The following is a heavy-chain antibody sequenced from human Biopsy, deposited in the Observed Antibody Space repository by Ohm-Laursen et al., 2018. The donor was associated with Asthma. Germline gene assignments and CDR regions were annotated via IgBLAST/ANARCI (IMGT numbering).Heavy chain of an antibody. CDR1: GFTFSSNA. Sequence: SLRLSCAAFGFTFSSNAMHWVRQAPGKGLEWVTVISYDGNNKYYADSVKGRFTISRDNSKNSLHLQMNSLRAEDTAVYFCARFVQAEEGVFWGRGTRVTVSS. J-gene: IGHJ4*02. CDR3: ARFVQAEEGVF. D-gene: IGHD2-15*01. CDR2: ISYDGNNK. V-gene: IGHV3-30-3*01.